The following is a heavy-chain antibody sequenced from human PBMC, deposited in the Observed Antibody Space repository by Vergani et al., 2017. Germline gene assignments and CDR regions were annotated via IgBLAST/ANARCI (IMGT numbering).Heavy chain of an antibody. CDR3: ARDGDYGPYESGGMDV. CDR1: GYTFPSSG. J-gene: IGHJ6*02. CDR2: ISAYNGNT. Sequence: QVQLVQSGAEVKKPGASVKVSCKASGYTFPSSGISWVRKAPGQGLEWMGWISAYNGNTNYAQKLQGRVTMTTDTSTSTTYMELRSLRSDDTAVYYGARDGDYGPYESGGMDVWGQGTTVTVSS. V-gene: IGHV1-18*01. D-gene: IGHD4-17*01.